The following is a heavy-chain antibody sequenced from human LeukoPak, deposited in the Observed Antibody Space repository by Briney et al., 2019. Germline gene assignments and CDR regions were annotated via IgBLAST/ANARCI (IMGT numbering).Heavy chain of an antibody. J-gene: IGHJ4*02. Sequence: GGSLRLSCEASGFTFSSNAMSWVRQAPGKGLEWVSGIGGDIRTHYADSVKGRFTISRDNSKNTLYLQMNSLRAEDTAVYYCAKRPYCTNGVCFYYFDYWGQGTLVTVSS. CDR3: AKRPYCTNGVCFYYFDY. V-gene: IGHV3-23*01. D-gene: IGHD2-8*01. CDR1: GFTFSSNA. CDR2: IGGDIRT.